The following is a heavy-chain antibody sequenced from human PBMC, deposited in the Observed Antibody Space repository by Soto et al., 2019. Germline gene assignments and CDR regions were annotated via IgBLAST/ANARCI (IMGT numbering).Heavy chain of an antibody. D-gene: IGHD7-27*01. CDR1: GFSLSTTGVG. J-gene: IGHJ4*02. V-gene: IGHV2-5*02. CDR2: IYWDDDK. Sequence: SGPTLVNPSETLTLTCTFSGFSLSTTGVGVGWLRQSPGKALEWLALIYWDDDKRYTPSLRSRLTISKDTSRNQVVLKMTNMEIVETPKYNWPTKSPLTGGAFNYGGRGALATVSS. CDR3: PTKSPLTGGAFNY.